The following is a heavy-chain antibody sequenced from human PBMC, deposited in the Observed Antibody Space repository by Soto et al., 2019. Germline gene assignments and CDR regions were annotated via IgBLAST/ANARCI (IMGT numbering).Heavy chain of an antibody. V-gene: IGHV1-69*01. D-gene: IGHD3-22*01. Sequence: QVQLVQSGAEVKKPGSSVKVSCKASGGTFSSYAISWVRQAPGQGLEWMGGIIPIFGTANSAQKFQGRVTINAEECTSIAYMERNSLRYEDKALYYCARVDDYDDSSGSNNGGNYHYYCGMHVWGQGTTVTVS. CDR3: ARVDDYDDSSGSNNGGNYHYYCGMHV. J-gene: IGHJ6*02. CDR1: GGTFSSYA. CDR2: IIPIFGTA.